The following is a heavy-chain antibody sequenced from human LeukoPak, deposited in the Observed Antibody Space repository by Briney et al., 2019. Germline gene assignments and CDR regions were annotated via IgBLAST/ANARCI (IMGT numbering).Heavy chain of an antibody. CDR1: GGSMSSFY. CDR2: IYHSGST. D-gene: IGHD6-13*01. J-gene: IGHJ4*02. CDR3: ARTGSAAGQYYFDY. V-gene: IGHV4-4*09. Sequence: SETLSLTCTVSGGSMSSFYWTWIRQPPGKGLEWIGYIYHSGSTYYNPSLKSRVTISVDRSKNQFSLKLSSVTAADTAVYYCARTGSAAGQYYFDYWGQGTLVTVSS.